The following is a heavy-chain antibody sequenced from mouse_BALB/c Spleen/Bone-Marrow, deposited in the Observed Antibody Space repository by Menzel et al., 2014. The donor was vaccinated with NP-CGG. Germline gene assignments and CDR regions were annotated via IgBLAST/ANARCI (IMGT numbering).Heavy chain of an antibody. J-gene: IGHJ2*01. CDR3: ARNFYGSSYFDY. CDR1: GYTFTAYA. V-gene: IGHV1-67*01. CDR2: ISTYSGNT. Sequence: VQLQQSGPELVRPGASVKLSCKGSGYTFTAYAMHWMKQSHAKSLEWIGLISTYSGNTHYNQNFKGKATMTVDKSSSTAYMELARLTSEDSAIYYCARNFYGSSYFDYWGQGTTLTVSS. D-gene: IGHD1-1*01.